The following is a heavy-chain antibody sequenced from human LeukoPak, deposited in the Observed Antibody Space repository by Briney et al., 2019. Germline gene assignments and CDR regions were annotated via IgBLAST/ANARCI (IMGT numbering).Heavy chain of an antibody. J-gene: IGHJ5*02. CDR3: ARRSGWLLKGSWFDP. CDR1: GYSISSGYY. V-gene: IGHV4-38-2*02. Sequence: SETLSLTCTVSGYSISSGYYWGWIRQPPGKGLEWIGSIYHSGSTYYNPSLKSRVTISVDTSKNQFSLKLSSVTAADTAVYYCARRSGWLLKGSWFDPWGQGTLVTVSS. CDR2: IYHSGST. D-gene: IGHD5-24*01.